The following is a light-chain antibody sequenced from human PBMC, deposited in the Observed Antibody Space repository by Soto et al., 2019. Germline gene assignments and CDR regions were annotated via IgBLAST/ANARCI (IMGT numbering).Light chain of an antibody. V-gene: IGLV2-23*02. CDR3: CSYAGSITFA. CDR1: SSDVGNYNL. J-gene: IGLJ2*01. Sequence: QSALTQPASVSGSPGQSITISCTGTSSDVGNYNLVSWYQQHPGKAPKLKIYATRKRPSGVSNRYSGSKSGNTASLTISGLQAEDEATYHCCSYAGSITFAFGGGTKLTVL. CDR2: ATR.